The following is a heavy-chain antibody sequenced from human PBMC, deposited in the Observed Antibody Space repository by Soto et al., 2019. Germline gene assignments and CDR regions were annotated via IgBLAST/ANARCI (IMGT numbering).Heavy chain of an antibody. D-gene: IGHD2-15*01. CDR2: IYWDDDK. Sequence: QITLKESGPTLVKPTQTLTLTCTFSGFSLSTSGVGVGWIRQPPGKALEWLALIYWDDDKRYSQSLKSRLTITKDAAKNQVVRTMTNMDPVDTATYYCAHTPLLPPYNWFDPWGQGTLVTVSS. V-gene: IGHV2-5*02. J-gene: IGHJ5*02. CDR1: GFSLSTSGVG. CDR3: AHTPLLPPYNWFDP.